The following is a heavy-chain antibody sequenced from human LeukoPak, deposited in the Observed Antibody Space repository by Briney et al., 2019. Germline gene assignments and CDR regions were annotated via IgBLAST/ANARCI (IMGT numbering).Heavy chain of an antibody. J-gene: IGHJ4*02. V-gene: IGHV4-34*01. Sequence: SETLSLTCAVYGGSLSGYYWSWIRQPPGKGLEWIGEINHSGSTNYNPSLKSRVTISVDTSKNQFSLKLSSVTAADTAVYYCARVGGDGYNFQPTYFDYWGQGTLVTVSS. CDR2: INHSGST. D-gene: IGHD5-24*01. CDR1: GGSLSGYY. CDR3: ARVGGDGYNFQPTYFDY.